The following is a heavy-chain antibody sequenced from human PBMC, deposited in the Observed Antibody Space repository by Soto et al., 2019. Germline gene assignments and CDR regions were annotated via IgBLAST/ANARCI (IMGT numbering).Heavy chain of an antibody. V-gene: IGHV4-4*07. CDR1: GGSISTYY. J-gene: IGHJ3*02. CDR3: ARGGRDGFDI. CDR2: VYISGST. Sequence: QVQLQESGPGLVKPSETLSLTCTVSGGSISTYYWNWIRQSAGKGLEWIGRVYISGSTNYHPSLMSRVAMSVDTSNNQFSLKVTSVTAADTGVDYCARGGRDGFDIWGQGTMVTVSS.